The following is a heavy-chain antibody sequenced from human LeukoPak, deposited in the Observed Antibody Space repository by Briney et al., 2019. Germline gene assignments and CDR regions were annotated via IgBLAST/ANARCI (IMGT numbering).Heavy chain of an antibody. Sequence: SETLSLTCTVSGGSISSYYWSWIRQPAGKGLEWIGRIYTSGSTNYNPSLKSRVTMSVDTSKNQFSLKLSPVTAADTAAYYCARDQAILGWFDPWGQGTLVTVSS. D-gene: IGHD1-26*01. J-gene: IGHJ5*02. CDR2: IYTSGST. V-gene: IGHV4-4*07. CDR1: GGSISSYY. CDR3: ARDQAILGWFDP.